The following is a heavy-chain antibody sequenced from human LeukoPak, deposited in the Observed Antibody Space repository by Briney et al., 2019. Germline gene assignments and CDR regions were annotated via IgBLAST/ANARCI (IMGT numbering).Heavy chain of an antibody. V-gene: IGHV1-18*01. CDR1: GYTFTSYG. D-gene: IGHD4-17*01. CDR2: ISAYNGNT. J-gene: IGHJ1*01. Sequence: GASVKVSCKASGYTFTSYGISWVRQAPGQGREGRGWISAYNGNTNYAKKLQGRVTMTTDTSTSTAYMELRSLRSDDTAVYYCARERYVDYGDYNRYFQHWGQGTLVTVSS. CDR3: ARERYVDYGDYNRYFQH.